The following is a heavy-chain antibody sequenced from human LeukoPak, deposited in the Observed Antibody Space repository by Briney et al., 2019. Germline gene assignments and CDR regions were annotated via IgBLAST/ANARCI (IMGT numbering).Heavy chain of an antibody. CDR1: GGSFSGYY. D-gene: IGHD3-10*01. CDR2: INHSGST. V-gene: IGHV4-34*01. CDR3: ARGLLGFSFDY. J-gene: IGHJ4*02. Sequence: PSETLSLTCAVYGGSFSGYYWSGIRQPPGKGLEWIGEINHSGSTNYNPSLKSRVTISVDTSKNQFSLKLSSVTAADTAVYYCARGLLGFSFDYWGQGTLVTVSS.